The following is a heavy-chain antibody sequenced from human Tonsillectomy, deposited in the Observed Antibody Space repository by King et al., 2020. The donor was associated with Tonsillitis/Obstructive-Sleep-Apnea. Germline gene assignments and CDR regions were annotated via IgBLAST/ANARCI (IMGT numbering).Heavy chain of an antibody. J-gene: IGHJ4*02. D-gene: IGHD1-20*01. V-gene: IGHV3-48*03. CDR2: ISSSGSTI. Sequence: VQLVESGGGLVQPGGSLRLSCAASGFTFSSYEMNWVRQAPGKGLEWVSYISSSGSTIYYADSVKGRFTISRDNAKNSLYLQMNSLRAEDTAVYYCARDDNWVWSFDYWGQGTLVTVSS. CDR1: GFTFSSYE. CDR3: ARDDNWVWSFDY.